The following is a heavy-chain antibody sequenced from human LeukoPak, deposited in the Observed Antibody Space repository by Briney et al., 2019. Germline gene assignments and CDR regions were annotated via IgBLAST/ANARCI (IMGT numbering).Heavy chain of an antibody. D-gene: IGHD3-10*01. CDR3: ARVYYGSGSYFGSYYYMDV. V-gene: IGHV3-48*03. CDR2: ISSSGSTI. CDR1: GFTFSSYE. J-gene: IGHJ6*03. Sequence: PGGSLRLSCAASGFTFSSYEMHWVRQAPGKGLEWVSYISSSGSTIYYADSVKGRFTISRDNAKNSLYLQMNSLRAEDTAVYYCARVYYGSGSYFGSYYYMDVWGKGTTVTISS.